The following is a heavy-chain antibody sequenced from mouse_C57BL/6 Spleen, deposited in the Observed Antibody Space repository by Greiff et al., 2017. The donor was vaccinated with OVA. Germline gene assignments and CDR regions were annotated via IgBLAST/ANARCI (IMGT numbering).Heavy chain of an antibody. CDR1: GYTFTSYW. CDR2: IDPSDSYT. Sequence: QVQLQQPGAELVKPGASVKLSCKASGYTFTSYWMQWVKQRPGQGLEWIGEIDPSDSYTNYNQQFKGKATLTVDTSSSTAYMQLSSLTSEDSAVYYCARRIYYYGSGYYLDYWGQGTTLTVSS. V-gene: IGHV1-50*01. J-gene: IGHJ2*01. CDR3: ARRIYYYGSGYYLDY. D-gene: IGHD1-1*01.